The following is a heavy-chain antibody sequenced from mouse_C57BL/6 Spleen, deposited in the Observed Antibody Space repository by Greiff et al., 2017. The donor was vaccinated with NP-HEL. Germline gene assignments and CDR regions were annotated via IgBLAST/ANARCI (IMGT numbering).Heavy chain of an antibody. J-gene: IGHJ2*01. Sequence: QVQLKQPGAELVMPGASVKLSCKASGYTFTSYWMHWVKQRPGQGLEWIGEIDPSDSYTNYNQKFKGKSTLTVDKSSSTAYMQLSSLTSEDSAVYYCARYYGSSYGFDYWGQGTTLTVSS. CDR3: ARYYGSSYGFDY. CDR2: IDPSDSYT. CDR1: GYTFTSYW. V-gene: IGHV1-69*01. D-gene: IGHD1-1*01.